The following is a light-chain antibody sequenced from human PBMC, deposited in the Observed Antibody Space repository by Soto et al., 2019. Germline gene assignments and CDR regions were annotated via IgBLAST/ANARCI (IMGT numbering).Light chain of an antibody. CDR1: SSDVGGYNY. J-gene: IGLJ2*01. CDR2: DVS. V-gene: IGLV2-14*01. Sequence: QSALTQPASVSGSPGQSITISCTGTSSDVGGYNYVSWYQQHPGKAPKLMIYDVSNRPSGVSNRFSGSKSGNTASLTISGLPAEDEADYYCSSYTSSSTRVFGEGTKLTV. CDR3: SSYTSSSTRV.